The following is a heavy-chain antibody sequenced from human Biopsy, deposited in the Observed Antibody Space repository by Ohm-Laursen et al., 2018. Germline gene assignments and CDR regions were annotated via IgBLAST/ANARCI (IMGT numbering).Heavy chain of an antibody. CDR3: ARHDRSGYWGLDY. Sequence: GTLSLTCSVSGGSLNNHYWSWIRQSPGKGLEWLAYIYSSGRTNYNPSLKSRIIVSVDTSKNQLSRKVTSVTATDTAMYYCARHDRSGYWGLDYWGQGALVTVSA. V-gene: IGHV4-4*08. CDR2: IYSSGRT. CDR1: GGSLNNHY. D-gene: IGHD3-22*01. J-gene: IGHJ4*02.